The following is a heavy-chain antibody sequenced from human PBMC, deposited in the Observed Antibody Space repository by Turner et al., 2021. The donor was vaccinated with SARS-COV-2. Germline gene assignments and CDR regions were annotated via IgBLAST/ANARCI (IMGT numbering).Heavy chain of an antibody. CDR2: INSDGGST. CDR1: GLTFSCYW. D-gene: IGHD6-13*01. V-gene: IGHV3-74*01. CDR3: ARVGIAAAGPTFFYCYDCMDV. J-gene: IGHJ6*02. Sequence: EVQLMESGGGLVQPGGSLRLPCAASGLTFSCYWLHWVRQAPGKGLVWVSRINSDGGSTSYSYSVKGRFTISRDNAKNTLYLQMYILRAEYTAVYYCARVGIAAAGPTFFYCYDCMDVWGQGTTVTVSS.